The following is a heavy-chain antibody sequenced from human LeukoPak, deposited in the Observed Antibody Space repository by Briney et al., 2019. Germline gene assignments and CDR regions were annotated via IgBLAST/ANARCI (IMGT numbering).Heavy chain of an antibody. CDR1: GFTFSSYA. V-gene: IGHV3-30-3*01. CDR3: ARDPPHGMDV. J-gene: IGHJ6*02. Sequence: GGSLRLSCAASGFTFSSYAMHWVRQAPGKGLEWVAVISYDGSNKYYADSVKGRFTISRDNAKNSLYLQMNSLRAEDTAVYYCARDPPHGMDVWGQGTTVTVSS. CDR2: ISYDGSNK.